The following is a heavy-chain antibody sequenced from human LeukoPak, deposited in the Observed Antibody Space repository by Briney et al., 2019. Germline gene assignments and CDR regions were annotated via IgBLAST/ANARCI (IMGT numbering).Heavy chain of an antibody. J-gene: IGHJ4*02. CDR2: ISPNSGGT. D-gene: IGHD5-12*01. Sequence: ASVKVSCKASGYTFTGYYMHWVRQAPGQGLEWMGWISPNSGGTNYAQKFQGRVTMTRDTSISTAYMELSSLRSDDAAVYYCARDRAVATIGGVDYWGQGTLVTVSS. CDR1: GYTFTGYY. CDR3: ARDRAVATIGGVDY. V-gene: IGHV1-2*02.